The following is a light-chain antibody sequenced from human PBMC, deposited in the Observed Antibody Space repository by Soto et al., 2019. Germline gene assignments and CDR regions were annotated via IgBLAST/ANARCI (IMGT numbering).Light chain of an antibody. J-gene: IGKJ4*01. CDR2: GAS. CDR1: QSVSID. Sequence: EIVLTHSPATLSPSPGEGATLFSRASQSVSIDFAWYQQTPGQAPRLLIYGASTRVTGIPDRFSGSGSGTDFTLTISRLEPEDFAVYFCQHYGSSPLTFGGGTKVDIK. V-gene: IGKV3-20*01. CDR3: QHYGSSPLT.